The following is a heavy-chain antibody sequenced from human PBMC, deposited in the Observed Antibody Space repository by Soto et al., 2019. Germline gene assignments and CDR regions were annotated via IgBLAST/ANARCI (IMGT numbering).Heavy chain of an antibody. V-gene: IGHV1-2*04. CDR3: ARGDSTDCSNGVCSFFYNHDMDV. CDR1: GYSFTDCH. D-gene: IGHD2-8*01. J-gene: IGHJ6*02. CDR2: INPKSGGT. Sequence: ASVKVSCKASGYSFTDCHIHWVRQAPGQGLEWLGRINPKSGGTSTAQKFQGWVTMTTDTSISTASMELTRMTSDDTAIYYCARGDSTDCSNGVCSFFYNHDMDVWGQGTTVTVSS.